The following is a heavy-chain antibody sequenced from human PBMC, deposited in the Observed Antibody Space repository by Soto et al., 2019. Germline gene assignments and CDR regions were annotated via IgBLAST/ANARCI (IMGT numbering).Heavy chain of an antibody. CDR2: IIPIFGTA. CDR3: ASHSIAAAGTLLTRKIMDV. D-gene: IGHD6-13*01. CDR1: GGTFSSYA. V-gene: IGHV1-69*13. J-gene: IGHJ6*02. Sequence: ASVKVSCKASGGTFSSYAISWVRQAPGQGLEWMGGIIPIFGTANYAQKFQGRVTITADESTSTAYMELSSLRSEDTAVYYCASHSIAAAGTLLTRKIMDVWGQGTTVTVSS.